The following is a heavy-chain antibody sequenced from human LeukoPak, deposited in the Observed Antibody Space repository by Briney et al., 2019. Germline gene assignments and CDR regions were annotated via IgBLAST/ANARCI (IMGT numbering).Heavy chain of an antibody. CDR3: AKLVVVAAKHY. J-gene: IGHJ4*02. D-gene: IGHD2-15*01. V-gene: IGHV3-23*01. CDR2: ISGSDSST. Sequence: PGGSLRLSCAASGFTFDDYAMHWVRQAPGKGLEWVSGISGSDSSTYYADPVKGRFTVSRDNSKNTLYLQMNSLRAEDTAVYYCAKLVVVAAKHYWGQGTLVTVSS. CDR1: GFTFDDYA.